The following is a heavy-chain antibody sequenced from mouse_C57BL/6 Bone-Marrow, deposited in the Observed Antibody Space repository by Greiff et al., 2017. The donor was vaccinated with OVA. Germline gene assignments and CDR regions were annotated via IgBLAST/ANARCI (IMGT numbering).Heavy chain of an antibody. V-gene: IGHV5-16*01. CDR3: ARGGDSGSSSFAY. Sequence: EVQLVESEGGLVQPGSSMKLSCTASGFTFSDYYMAWVRQVPEKGLEWVANINYDGSSTYYLDSLKSRFIISRDNAKNILYLQMSSLKSEDTATYYCARGGDSGSSSFAYWGQGTLVTVSA. CDR2: INYDGSST. D-gene: IGHD1-1*01. CDR1: GFTFSDYY. J-gene: IGHJ3*01.